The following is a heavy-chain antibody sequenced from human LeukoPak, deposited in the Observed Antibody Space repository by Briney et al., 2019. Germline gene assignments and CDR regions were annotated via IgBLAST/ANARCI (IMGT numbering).Heavy chain of an antibody. Sequence: PGGSLRLSCAASEFTFSSYAMSWVRQAPGKGLEWVSYISGSGYPIYYADSVKGRFTISRDNAKNSLYLQMNSLRAEDTAIYYCARVRGLEWLLKHLDSWGQGTLVTVSS. V-gene: IGHV3-48*03. CDR3: ARVRGLEWLLKHLDS. J-gene: IGHJ4*02. CDR2: ISGSGYPI. D-gene: IGHD3-3*01. CDR1: EFTFSSYA.